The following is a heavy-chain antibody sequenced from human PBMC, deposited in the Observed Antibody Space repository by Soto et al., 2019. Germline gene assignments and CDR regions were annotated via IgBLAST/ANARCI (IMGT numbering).Heavy chain of an antibody. CDR3: AKDDSSGYYPATPFDY. Sequence: PGGSLRLSCAASGFTFSSYGMHWVRQAPGKGLEWVAVISYDGSNKYYADSVKGRFTISRDNSKNTLYLQMNSLRAEDTAVYYCAKDDSSGYYPATPFDYWGQGTLVTVSS. CDR1: GFTFSSYG. D-gene: IGHD3-22*01. V-gene: IGHV3-30*18. CDR2: ISYDGSNK. J-gene: IGHJ4*02.